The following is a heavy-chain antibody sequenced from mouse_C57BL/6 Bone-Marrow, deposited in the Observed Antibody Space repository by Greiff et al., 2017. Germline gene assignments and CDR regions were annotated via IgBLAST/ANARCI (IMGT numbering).Heavy chain of an antibody. Sequence: EVQLQQSGAELVKPGASVTLSCTASGFNINDYYMHWVKQRTEQGLEWIGRIDPEDGETTYAPKFQGKATLTADKSSNTAYLELSSLTSEDTAVYYCASLRYYGAYWGQGTLVTVSA. CDR3: ASLRYYGAY. J-gene: IGHJ3*01. D-gene: IGHD1-1*01. CDR2: IDPEDGET. V-gene: IGHV14-2*01. CDR1: GFNINDYY.